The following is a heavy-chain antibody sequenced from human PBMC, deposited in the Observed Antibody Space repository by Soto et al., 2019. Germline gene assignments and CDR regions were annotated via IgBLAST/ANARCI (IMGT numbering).Heavy chain of an antibody. CDR1: GGSISSYY. D-gene: IGHD1-1*01. V-gene: IGHV4-59*01. CDR3: ARDTGNNWFDP. Sequence: SETLSLTCTVSGGSISSYYWSWIRQPPGKGLEWIGYIYYSGSTNYNPSLKSRVTISVDTSKNQFSLKLSSVTAADTAVYYCARDTGNNWFDPRGQGTLVTVSS. J-gene: IGHJ5*02. CDR2: IYYSGST.